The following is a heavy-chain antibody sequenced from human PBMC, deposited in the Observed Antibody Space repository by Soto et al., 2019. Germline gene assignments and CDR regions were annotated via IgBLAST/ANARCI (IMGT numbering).Heavy chain of an antibody. Sequence: GGSLRLSCAASGFTFSSYAMSWVRQAPGKGLEWVSAISGSGGSTYYADSVKGRFTISRENSKNTLYLQMNSLRAEDTAVYYCAKDSSGLGGSYHAFDIWGQGTMVTVSS. CDR3: AKDSSGLGGSYHAFDI. CDR1: GFTFSSYA. D-gene: IGHD1-26*01. J-gene: IGHJ3*02. V-gene: IGHV3-23*01. CDR2: ISGSGGST.